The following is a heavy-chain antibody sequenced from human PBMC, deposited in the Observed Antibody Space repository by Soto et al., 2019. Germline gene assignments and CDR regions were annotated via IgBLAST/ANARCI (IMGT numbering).Heavy chain of an antibody. CDR3: AKENGYSSSWFEFDY. CDR2: INPSIGTT. D-gene: IGHD6-13*01. CDR1: GYTLSSQN. V-gene: IGHV1-46*01. J-gene: IGHJ4*02. Sequence: GTSVKVSCKSCGYTLSSQNMHWVRQATGQGLEWMGVINPSIGTTTYAQKFQGRVTMTSDTSTSSVYMEVSSLRSEDTAVYYCAKENGYSSSWFEFDYWGQGTLVTVSS.